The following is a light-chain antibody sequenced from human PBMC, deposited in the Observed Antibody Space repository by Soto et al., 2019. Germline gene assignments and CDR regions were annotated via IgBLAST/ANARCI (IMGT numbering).Light chain of an antibody. CDR1: QSVSSNY. CDR2: GVS. CDR3: QQYGSFVT. Sequence: EIVLTQSPGTLSLSPGDRATLSCRASQSVSSNYLAWYQQKPGQAPRLLIYGVSSRATGIPDRFSGSGSGTYFTLSISSLEPEDSAVYFCQQYGSFVTFGPGTKVKIK. J-gene: IGKJ3*01. V-gene: IGKV3-20*01.